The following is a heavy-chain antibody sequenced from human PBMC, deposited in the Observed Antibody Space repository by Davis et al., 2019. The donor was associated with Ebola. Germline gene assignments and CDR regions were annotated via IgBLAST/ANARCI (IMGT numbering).Heavy chain of an antibody. V-gene: IGHV1-18*04. CDR2: ISAYNGKT. Sequence: ASVTVSCMASGYTFTGHYMHWVRPAPGQGLEWMGWISAYNGKTSYAQNFQDRVTMTTDTSTTTAYMELRSLTADDTAVYYCARVSSWVGGGDSSVPWGQGTLVTVSS. CDR1: GYTFTGHY. J-gene: IGHJ5*02. CDR3: ARVSSWVGGGDSSVP. D-gene: IGHD3-10*01.